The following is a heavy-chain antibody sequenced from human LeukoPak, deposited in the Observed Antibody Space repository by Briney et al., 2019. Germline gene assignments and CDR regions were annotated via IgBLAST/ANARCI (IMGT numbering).Heavy chain of an antibody. CDR1: GGSISSSNW. V-gene: IGHV4-4*02. CDR2: IYHSGST. CDR3: ARDRENYDFWSGYAFDI. D-gene: IGHD3-3*01. J-gene: IGHJ3*02. Sequence: SGTLSLTCAVSGGSISSSNWWSWVRQPPGKGLEWIGEIYHSGSTNYNPSLKSRVTISVDTSKNQFSLKLSSVTAADTAVYYCARDRENYDFWSGYAFDIWGQGTMVTVSS.